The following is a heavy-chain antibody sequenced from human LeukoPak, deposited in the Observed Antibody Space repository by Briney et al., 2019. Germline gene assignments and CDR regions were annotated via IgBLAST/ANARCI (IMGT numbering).Heavy chain of an antibody. D-gene: IGHD3-10*01. CDR1: GGSISSGGYY. J-gene: IGHJ4*02. CDR2: NYYSGST. V-gene: IGHV4-31*03. CDR3: ASSPEYGSGSYVDY. Sequence: SETLSLTCTVSGGSISSGGYYWSWIRQHPGKGLEWIGYNYYSGSTYYNPSLKSRVTISVDTSKNQFSLKLSSVTAADTAVYYCASSPEYGSGSYVDYWGQGTLVTVSS.